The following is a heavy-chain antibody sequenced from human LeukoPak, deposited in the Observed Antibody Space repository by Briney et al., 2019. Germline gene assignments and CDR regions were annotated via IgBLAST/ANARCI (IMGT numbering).Heavy chain of an antibody. CDR3: ARGDLVKFDY. Sequence: SETLSLTCAVSGGSISSSNWWSWVRQPPGKGLEWIGEIYHSGNTNYNPSLKSRVTISVDTSKNQFSLKLSSVTAADTAVYYCARGDLVKFDYWGQGTLVTVSS. J-gene: IGHJ4*02. CDR2: IYHSGNT. V-gene: IGHV4-4*02. CDR1: GGSISSSNW. D-gene: IGHD2-21*01.